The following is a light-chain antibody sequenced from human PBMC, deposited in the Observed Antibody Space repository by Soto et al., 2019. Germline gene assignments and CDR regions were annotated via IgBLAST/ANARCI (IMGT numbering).Light chain of an antibody. CDR3: QQYDTWHSIT. Sequence: EIVMTQSPATLSVSPGEGATLSCRASQSVRTKLAWYQQKAGQAPRLLIYGASTRATGVSDRFSGSGSGTEYTLTISSLQSEDFAVYYCQQYDTWHSITFGQGTRLEIK. J-gene: IGKJ5*01. CDR2: GAS. CDR1: QSVRTK. V-gene: IGKV3-15*01.